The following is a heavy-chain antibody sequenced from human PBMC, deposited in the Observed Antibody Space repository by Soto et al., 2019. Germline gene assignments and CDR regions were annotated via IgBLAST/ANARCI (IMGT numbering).Heavy chain of an antibody. Sequence: ASVKVSCKASGGTFSSYAISWVRQAPGQGLEWMGGIIPIFGTANYAQKFQGRVTITADESTSTAYMELSSLRSEDTAVYYCARGVDSSGYYPSGFDPWGQGTLVTVSS. J-gene: IGHJ5*02. CDR2: IIPIFGTA. CDR1: GGTFSSYA. CDR3: ARGVDSSGYYPSGFDP. V-gene: IGHV1-69*13. D-gene: IGHD3-22*01.